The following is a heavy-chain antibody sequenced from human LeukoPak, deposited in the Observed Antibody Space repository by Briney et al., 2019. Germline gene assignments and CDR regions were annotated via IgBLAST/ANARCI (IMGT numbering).Heavy chain of an antibody. Sequence: ASVKVSCKASGGTFSSYAISWVRQAPGQGLEWMGWISAYNGNTNYAQKLQGRVTMTTDTSTSTAYMELRSLRSDDTAVYYCARDSYYYDSSGYWDYWGQGTLVTVSS. V-gene: IGHV1-18*01. D-gene: IGHD3-22*01. CDR3: ARDSYYYDSSGYWDY. CDR2: ISAYNGNT. CDR1: GGTFSSYA. J-gene: IGHJ4*02.